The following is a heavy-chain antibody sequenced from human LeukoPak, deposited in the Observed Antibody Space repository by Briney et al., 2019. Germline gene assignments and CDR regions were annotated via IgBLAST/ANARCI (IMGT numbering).Heavy chain of an antibody. V-gene: IGHV1-18*01. J-gene: IGHJ4*02. CDR2: ISAYNGNT. D-gene: IGHD3-22*01. CDR3: ARVGDYYDSSGYYPVAYFDY. Sequence: ASVKVSCKASGYTFTSYDISWVRQAPGQGLEWMGWISAYNGNTNYTQKFQGRVTVTTDTSTSTAYMELRSLRSDDTAVYYCARVGDYYDSSGYYPVAYFDYWGQGTLVTVSS. CDR1: GYTFTSYD.